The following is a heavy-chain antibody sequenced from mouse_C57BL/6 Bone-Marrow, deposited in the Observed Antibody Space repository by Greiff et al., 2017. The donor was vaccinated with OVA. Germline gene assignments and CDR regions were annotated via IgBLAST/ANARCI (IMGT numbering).Heavy chain of an antibody. CDR3: ARPHYYGSSYGNFDV. CDR2: IYPRDGST. J-gene: IGHJ1*03. CDR1: GYTFTSYD. D-gene: IGHD1-1*01. Sequence: VQLQQSGPELVKPGASVKLSCKASGYTFTSYDINWVKQRPGQGLEWIGWIYPRDGSTKYNEKFKGKATLTVDTSSSTAYMELHSLTSEDSAVYFCARPHYYGSSYGNFDVWGTGTTVTVSS. V-gene: IGHV1-85*01.